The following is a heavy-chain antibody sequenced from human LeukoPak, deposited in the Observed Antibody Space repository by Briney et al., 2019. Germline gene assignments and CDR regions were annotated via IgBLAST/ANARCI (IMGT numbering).Heavy chain of an antibody. D-gene: IGHD7-27*01. CDR2: INPNSGDT. CDR3: ALTWGYYAFDI. J-gene: IGHJ3*02. Sequence: ASVKLSCKASGYTFIGYYIHWVPHAPGQGLEWMGRINPNSGDTNYAQSLQDRVTMTRDTSISTAYMELSRLRSDDTAVYYCALTWGYYAFDIWGQGTMVTVSS. CDR1: GYTFIGYY. V-gene: IGHV1-2*06.